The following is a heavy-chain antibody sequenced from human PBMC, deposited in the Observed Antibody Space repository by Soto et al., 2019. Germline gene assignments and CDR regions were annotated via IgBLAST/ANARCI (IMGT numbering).Heavy chain of an antibody. CDR3: ATDRKIVPIYDYVWGSYRHYYYYYGMDV. CDR1: GYTLTELS. J-gene: IGHJ6*02. V-gene: IGHV1-24*01. Sequence: ASVKVSCKVSGYTLTELSMHWVRQAPGKGLEWMGGFDPEDGETIYAQKFQGRVTMTEDTSTDTAYMELSSLRSEETAVYYCATDRKIVPIYDYVWGSYRHYYYYYGMDVWGQGTTVTVSS. CDR2: FDPEDGET. D-gene: IGHD3-16*02.